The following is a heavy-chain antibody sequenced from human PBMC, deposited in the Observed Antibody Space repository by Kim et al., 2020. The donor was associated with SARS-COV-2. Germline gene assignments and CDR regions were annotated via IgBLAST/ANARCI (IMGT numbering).Heavy chain of an antibody. Sequence: GESLKISCKGSGYSFISYWIGWVRQMPGKGLEWMGIIYPGDSDTRYSPSFQGQVTISADKSISTAYLQWSSLKASDTAMYYCARAASGYDLSYYFDYWGQGTLVTVSS. CDR3: ARAASGYDLSYYFDY. CDR1: GYSFISYW. CDR2: IYPGDSDT. J-gene: IGHJ4*02. V-gene: IGHV5-51*01. D-gene: IGHD5-12*01.